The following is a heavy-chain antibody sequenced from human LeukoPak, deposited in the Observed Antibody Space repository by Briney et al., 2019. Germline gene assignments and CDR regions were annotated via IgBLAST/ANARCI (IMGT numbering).Heavy chain of an antibody. J-gene: IGHJ4*02. V-gene: IGHV3-66*01. CDR1: GFTVSSNY. CDR3: ARVRRRYSGYDRAGYYFDY. CDR2: IYSGGST. D-gene: IGHD5-12*01. Sequence: PGGSLRLSCAASGFTVSSNYMSWVRQAPGKGLEWVSVIYSGGSTYYADSVKGRFTISRDNSKNTLYLQMNSLRAEDTAVYYCARVRRRYSGYDRAGYYFDYWGQGNLVTVSS.